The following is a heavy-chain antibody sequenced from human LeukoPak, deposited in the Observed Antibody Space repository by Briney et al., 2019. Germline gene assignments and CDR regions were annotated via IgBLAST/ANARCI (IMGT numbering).Heavy chain of an antibody. D-gene: IGHD4-23*01. J-gene: IGHJ6*03. CDR1: GFTFSSFD. CDR3: ARAGGEYYMDV. CDR2: IGTASDT. Sequence: PGGSLRLSCAASGFTFSSFDMHWVRQPTGQGLEWVSTIGTASDTYYPGSVKGRFTISRENAKNSLYLQMNSLRAGDTAVYYCARAGGEYYMDVWGKGTTVTVSS. V-gene: IGHV3-13*01.